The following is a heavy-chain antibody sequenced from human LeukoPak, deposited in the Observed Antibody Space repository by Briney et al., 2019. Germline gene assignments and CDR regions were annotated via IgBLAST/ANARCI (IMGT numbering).Heavy chain of an antibody. CDR1: GDSINNFD. V-gene: IGHV4-59*01. CDR3: ARDSGNDDYGDYFDY. Sequence: SETLSLTCTVSGDSINNFDWSWIRQPPGKGLEWIGYIFYSGSTSYNPSLKSRVTISVDTSKNQFSLKLSSVTAADTAVYYCARDSGNDDYGDYFDYWGQGTLVTVSS. D-gene: IGHD4-17*01. J-gene: IGHJ4*02. CDR2: IFYSGST.